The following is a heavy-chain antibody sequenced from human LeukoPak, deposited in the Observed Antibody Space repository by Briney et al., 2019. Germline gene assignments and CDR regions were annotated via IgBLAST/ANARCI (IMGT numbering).Heavy chain of an antibody. Sequence: GESLKISCKGSGYSFSTYWIGWVRRMPGKGLEWMGIIYPGDSDTRYSPSFQGQVTISADESISTAYLQWSSLKASDTAMYYCARREYRSRDFDYWGQGTLVTVSS. J-gene: IGHJ4*02. CDR2: IYPGDSDT. CDR1: GYSFSTYW. V-gene: IGHV5-51*01. CDR3: ARREYRSRDFDY. D-gene: IGHD6-6*01.